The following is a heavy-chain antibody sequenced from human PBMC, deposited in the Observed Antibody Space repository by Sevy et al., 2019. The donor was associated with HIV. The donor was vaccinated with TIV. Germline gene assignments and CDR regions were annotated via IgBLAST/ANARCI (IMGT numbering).Heavy chain of an antibody. Sequence: GGSLRLSCVASGFTFSSYSMNWVRQAPGKGLEWVSSISSSSSYIYYADSVKGRFTISRDNAKNSLYLQMNSLRAEDTAVYYCAREGAGAFDIWGQGTMVTVSS. CDR3: AREGAGAFDI. CDR2: ISSSSSYI. J-gene: IGHJ3*02. V-gene: IGHV3-21*01. D-gene: IGHD3-16*01. CDR1: GFTFSSYS.